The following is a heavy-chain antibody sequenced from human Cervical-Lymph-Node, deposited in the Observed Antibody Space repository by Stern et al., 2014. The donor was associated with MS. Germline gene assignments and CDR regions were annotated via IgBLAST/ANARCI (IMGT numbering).Heavy chain of an antibody. J-gene: IGHJ4*02. CDR2: IKPSGDSA. Sequence: QVQLVQSGAEVKKPGASVKVSCKASGYSFTSHYMHWVRQAPGQGLEWVGIIKPSGDSARYAQKLQGRVTMTRDTSTSTVYMELSSLRSEDTAVYYCASGTGSKRPTGNYWGQGTLVTVSS. CDR1: GYSFTSHY. D-gene: IGHD3/OR15-3a*01. CDR3: ASGTGSKRPTGNY. V-gene: IGHV1-46*01.